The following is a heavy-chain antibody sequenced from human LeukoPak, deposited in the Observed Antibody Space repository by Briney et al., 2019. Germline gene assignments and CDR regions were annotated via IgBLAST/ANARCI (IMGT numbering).Heavy chain of an antibody. CDR1: GFTFSSYE. CDR2: ISSSGSTI. V-gene: IGHV3-48*03. CDR3: ANLGSLPMTTVTTTGYFDY. J-gene: IGHJ4*02. D-gene: IGHD4-11*01. Sequence: PGGSLRLSCAASGFTFSSYEMNWVRQAPGKGLEWVSYISSSGSTIYYADSVKGRFTISRDNAKNSLYLQMNSLRAEDTAVYYCANLGSLPMTTVTTTGYFDYWGQGTLVTVSS.